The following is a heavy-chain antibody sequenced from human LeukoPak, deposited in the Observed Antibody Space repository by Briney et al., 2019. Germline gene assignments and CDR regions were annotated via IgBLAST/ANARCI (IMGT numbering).Heavy chain of an antibody. D-gene: IGHD3-22*01. V-gene: IGHV3-7*01. Sequence: PGGSLRLSCAASGFTFSSFWMSWVRQAPGKGLEWVANIKRDGSDKYYVDSVKGRFTISRDNAKNSLYLQMNSLRAEDTAVYYCAREPYYYDSSGHDYWGQGTLVTVSS. CDR2: IKRDGSDK. CDR1: GFTFSSFW. J-gene: IGHJ4*02. CDR3: AREPYYYDSSGHDY.